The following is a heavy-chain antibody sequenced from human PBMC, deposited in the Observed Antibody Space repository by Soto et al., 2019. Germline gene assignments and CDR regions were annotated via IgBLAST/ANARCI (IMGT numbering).Heavy chain of an antibody. V-gene: IGHV4-34*01. J-gene: IGHJ5*01. CDR1: GGALSGYY. Sequence: PSETLSLTCAVNGGALSGYYWSWIRQSPGKGLEWLGETNDRGSTKYNPSVESRVTISLDTSTNQLSLRVTSMTAADRAVYYCVRAARRRTLGMKGYYLDSWGQGTLVTVSS. D-gene: IGHD2-15*01. CDR2: TNDRGST. CDR3: VRAARRRTLGMKGYYLDS.